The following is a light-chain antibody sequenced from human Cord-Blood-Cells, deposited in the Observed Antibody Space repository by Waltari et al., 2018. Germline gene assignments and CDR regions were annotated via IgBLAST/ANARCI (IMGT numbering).Light chain of an antibody. CDR2: QDS. V-gene: IGLV3-1*01. J-gene: IGLJ3*02. CDR3: QAWDSSNWV. CDR1: KGGAKY. Sequence: YELTQPPSVSVSPGQTASITCSGEKGGAKYACWYQQKPGQSPVLVIYQDSKRPSGIPERFSGSNSGNTATLTISGTQAMDEADYYCQAWDSSNWVFGGGTKLTVL.